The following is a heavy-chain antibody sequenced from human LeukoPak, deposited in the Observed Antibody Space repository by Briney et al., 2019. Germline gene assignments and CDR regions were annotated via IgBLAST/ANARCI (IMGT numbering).Heavy chain of an antibody. CDR1: GFTFSSYW. D-gene: IGHD2-2*01. CDR2: IKQDGSEK. CDR3: ARDDCSSISCYHNWFDP. Sequence: GGSLRLSCAASGFTFSSYWMSWVRQAPGKGLEWVANIKQDGSEKYYVDSVKGRFTISRNNAKNSLYLQMNSLRAEDTAVYYCARDDCSSISCYHNWFDPWGQGTLVTVSS. V-gene: IGHV3-7*01. J-gene: IGHJ5*02.